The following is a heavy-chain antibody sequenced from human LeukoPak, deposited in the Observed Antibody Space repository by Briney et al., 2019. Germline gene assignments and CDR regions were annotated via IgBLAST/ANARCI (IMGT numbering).Heavy chain of an antibody. CDR3: ARTYSSSWIFDY. CDR1: GFTFSSYA. J-gene: IGHJ4*02. CDR2: ISYDGSNK. D-gene: IGHD6-13*01. Sequence: GGSLRLSCAASGFTFSSYAMHWVRQAPGKGLEWVAVISYDGSNKYYADSVKGRFTISRDNSKNTLYLQMNSLRAEDTAVYYCARTYSSSWIFDYWGQGTLVTVSS. V-gene: IGHV3-30-3*01.